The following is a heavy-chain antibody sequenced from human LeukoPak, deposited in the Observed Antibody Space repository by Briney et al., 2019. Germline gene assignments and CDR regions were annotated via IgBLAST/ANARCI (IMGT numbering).Heavy chain of an antibody. D-gene: IGHD1-1*01. CDR2: IKSDGSST. CDR3: ARERKYDSNFDY. V-gene: IGHV3-74*01. CDR1: GFTFSSYW. J-gene: IGHJ4*02. Sequence: GGSLRLSCAASGFTFSSYWMHWVRQAPGKGLVWVSRIKSDGSSTNYADSVKGRFTISRGNAKNTLYLQMNSLRAEDTAVYYCARERKYDSNFDYWGQGTLVTVSS.